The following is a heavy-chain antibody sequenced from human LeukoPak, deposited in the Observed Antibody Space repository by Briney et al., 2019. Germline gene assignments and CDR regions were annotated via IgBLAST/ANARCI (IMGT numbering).Heavy chain of an antibody. J-gene: IGHJ5*02. Sequence: ASVTVSCKVSGYTFTGYYMHWVRQAPGQGLEWMGWINPNSGGTNYAQKFQGRVTMTRDTSISTAYMELSRLRSDDTAVYYCARDRTPSGYENNWFDPWGQGTLVTVSS. CDR2: INPNSGGT. CDR3: ARDRTPSGYENNWFDP. CDR1: GYTFTGYY. V-gene: IGHV1-2*02. D-gene: IGHD5-12*01.